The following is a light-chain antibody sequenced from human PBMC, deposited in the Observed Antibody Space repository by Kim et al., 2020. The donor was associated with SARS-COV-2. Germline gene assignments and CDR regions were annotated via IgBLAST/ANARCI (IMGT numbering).Light chain of an antibody. Sequence: DIQMTQAPSTLSASVGDRVTITCRASQSISSWLAWYQQRPGKAPKLLIYKASSLQSGVPSRFSGSGSGTEFTLTITSLQPDDSATYYCQQYDSYPVTFGGGTKLEIK. J-gene: IGKJ4*01. CDR1: QSISSW. CDR2: KAS. CDR3: QQYDSYPVT. V-gene: IGKV1-5*03.